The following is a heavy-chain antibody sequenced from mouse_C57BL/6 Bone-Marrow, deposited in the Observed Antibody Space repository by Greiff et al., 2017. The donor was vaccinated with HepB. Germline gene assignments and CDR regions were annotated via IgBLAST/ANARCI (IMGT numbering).Heavy chain of an antibody. Sequence: EVKLVESGGGLVKPGGSLKLSCAASGFTFSDYGMHWVRQAPEKGLEWVAYISSGSSTIYYADTVKGRFTISRDNAKNTLFLQMTSLRSEDTAMYYCARKDPLYSNFAYWGQGTLVTVSA. CDR2: ISSGSSTI. CDR1: GFTFSDYG. D-gene: IGHD2-5*01. CDR3: ARKDPLYSNFAY. V-gene: IGHV5-17*01. J-gene: IGHJ3*01.